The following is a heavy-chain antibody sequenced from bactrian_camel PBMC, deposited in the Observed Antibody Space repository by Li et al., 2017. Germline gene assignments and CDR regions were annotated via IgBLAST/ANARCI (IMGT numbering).Heavy chain of an antibody. CDR3: AADPAGGECSYLDY. V-gene: IGHV3S53*01. CDR1: VVGYPSYC. D-gene: IGHD3*01. J-gene: IGHJ4*01. Sequence: LVESGGGSAQSGGSLTLSCVVSVVGYPSYCMGWYRQAPGTECELVSTIKSDGKIYYADSVKGRFTISRDNAKNTVYLQMNSLKPEDTAVYYCAADPAGGECSYLDYWGQGTQVTVS. CDR2: IKSDGKI.